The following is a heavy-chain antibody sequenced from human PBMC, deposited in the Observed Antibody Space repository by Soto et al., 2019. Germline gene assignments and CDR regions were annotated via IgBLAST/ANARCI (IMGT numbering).Heavy chain of an antibody. Sequence: EVQLVESGGGLVKPGGSLRLSCAASGSPLISYGMNWFRKAPGRGLRWVSPISCSTSYIYYADSVKGRFTITRDNAKNSLYLQMNSLRAEDTAVYYCARVVDYCDPYYYYGMDVWGQGTTVTVSS. D-gene: IGHD3-22*01. CDR2: ISCSTSYI. V-gene: IGHV3-21*01. J-gene: IGHJ6*02. CDR3: ARVVDYCDPYYYYGMDV. CDR1: GSPLISYG.